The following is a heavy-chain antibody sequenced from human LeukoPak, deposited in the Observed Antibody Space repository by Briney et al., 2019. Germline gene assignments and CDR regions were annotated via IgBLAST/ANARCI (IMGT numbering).Heavy chain of an antibody. J-gene: IGHJ4*02. CDR1: GFTFSSYS. CDR3: ARDPLVYSSGWSNTFY. D-gene: IGHD6-19*01. CDR2: ISSSSSYI. V-gene: IGHV3-21*01. Sequence: GGSLRLSCAASGFTFSSYSMNWVRQAPGKGLEWVSSISSSSSYIYYAGSVKGRFTISRDNAKNSLYLQMNSLRAEDTAVYYCARDPLVYSSGWSNTFYWGQGTLVTVSS.